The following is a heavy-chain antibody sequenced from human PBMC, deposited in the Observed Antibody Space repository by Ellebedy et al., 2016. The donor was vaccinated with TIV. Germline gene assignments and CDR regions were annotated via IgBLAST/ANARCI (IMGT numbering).Heavy chain of an antibody. CDR3: ARDLFVSGNTVTTGNFDY. J-gene: IGHJ4*02. D-gene: IGHD4-17*01. Sequence: GGSLRLXCAASGFTFSDYYMSWIRQAPGKGLEWVSYISSSSSYTNYADSVKGRFTISRDNAKNSLYLQMNSLRAEDTAVYYCARDLFVSGNTVTTGNFDYWGQGTLVTVSS. CDR1: GFTFSDYY. V-gene: IGHV3-11*06. CDR2: ISSSSSYT.